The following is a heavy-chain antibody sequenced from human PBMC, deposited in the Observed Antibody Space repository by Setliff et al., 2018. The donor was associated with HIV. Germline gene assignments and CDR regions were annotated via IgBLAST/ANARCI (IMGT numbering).Heavy chain of an antibody. CDR3: ARTLRAAAMGYFDY. CDR1: GYSISSGYY. V-gene: IGHV4-38-2*01. D-gene: IGHD5-18*01. Sequence: SETLSLTCAVSGYSISSGYYWGWIRQPPGKGLEWIGSIHHSGSTYNNPSLKSRVTISVDTSKNQFSQKLTSVTAADTAVYYCARTLRAAAMGYFDYWGQGTLVTVSS. J-gene: IGHJ4*02. CDR2: IHHSGST.